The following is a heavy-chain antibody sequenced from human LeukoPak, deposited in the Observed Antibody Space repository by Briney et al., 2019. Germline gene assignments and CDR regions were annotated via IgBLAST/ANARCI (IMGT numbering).Heavy chain of an antibody. CDR1: GGSISSSSYY. V-gene: IGHV4-39*07. CDR3: ARDGLSYGNYYDSSGQRSYFDY. Sequence: SETLSLTCTVSGGSISSSSYYGGWVRQPRGRGLEWIVSIYYSGSTYYNPSLKSRVTISVDTSKNQFSLKLSSVTAADTAVYYCARDGLSYGNYYDSSGQRSYFDYWGQGTLVTVSS. J-gene: IGHJ4*02. CDR2: IYYSGST. D-gene: IGHD3-22*01.